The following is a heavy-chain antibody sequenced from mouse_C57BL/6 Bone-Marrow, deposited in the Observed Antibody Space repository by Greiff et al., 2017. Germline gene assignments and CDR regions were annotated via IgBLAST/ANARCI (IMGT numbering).Heavy chain of an antibody. J-gene: IGHJ2*01. D-gene: IGHD2-5*01. CDR2: ISGGGGNT. CDR3: ARHSTYYSNYNY. CDR1: GFTFSSYT. V-gene: IGHV5-9*01. Sequence: EVMLLESGAGLVKPGGSLKLSCAASGFTFSSYTMSWVRQTPEKRLEWVATISGGGGNTYYPDSVKGRFTISRDNAKNTLYLQVSSLRSEDTALYYCARHSTYYSNYNYWGQGTALTVSS.